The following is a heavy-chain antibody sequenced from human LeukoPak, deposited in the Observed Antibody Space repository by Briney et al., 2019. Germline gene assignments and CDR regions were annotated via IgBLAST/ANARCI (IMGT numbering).Heavy chain of an antibody. J-gene: IGHJ4*02. Sequence: GGSLRLSCAASGFTFSSYTMNWVRQAPGKGLEWVSYIGVSDITYADSVKGRFTVSRDNAKNSLYLQMNSLRDEDTAVYYCARDFLWSFDNWGQGTLVTVSS. CDR3: ARDFLWSFDN. D-gene: IGHD3-10*01. V-gene: IGHV3-48*02. CDR2: IGVSDIT. CDR1: GFTFSSYT.